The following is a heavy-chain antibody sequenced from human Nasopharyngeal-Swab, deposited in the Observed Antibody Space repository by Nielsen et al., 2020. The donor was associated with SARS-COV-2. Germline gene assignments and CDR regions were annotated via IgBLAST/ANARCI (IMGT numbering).Heavy chain of an antibody. D-gene: IGHD3-10*01. CDR2: ISYDGSNK. Sequence: GESLKISCAASGFTFSSYAIHWVRQAPGQVLEWVAVISYDGSNKYYADSVKGRFTISRDKSKNTLYLQMNSLRAEDTAVYYCARDWAHYYGSGALLLWWFDPWGQGTLVTVSS. CDR3: ARDWAHYYGSGALLLWWFDP. CDR1: GFTFSSYA. V-gene: IGHV3-30-3*01. J-gene: IGHJ5*02.